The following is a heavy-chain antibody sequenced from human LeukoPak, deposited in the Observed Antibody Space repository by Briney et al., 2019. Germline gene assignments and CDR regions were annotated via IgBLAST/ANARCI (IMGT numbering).Heavy chain of an antibody. CDR1: GFTVSSNY. Sequence: GVSLRLSCAASGFTVSSNYMIGVRQAPGKGLVWGSVIYSGGSTYYADYVKGRFTISRDNCKNKLYLQMNSLRAEDTAVYYCARGTSGYHNTGGQGTLVTVSS. CDR3: ARGTSGYHNT. J-gene: IGHJ4*02. V-gene: IGHV3-53*01. D-gene: IGHD5-12*01. CDR2: IYSGGST.